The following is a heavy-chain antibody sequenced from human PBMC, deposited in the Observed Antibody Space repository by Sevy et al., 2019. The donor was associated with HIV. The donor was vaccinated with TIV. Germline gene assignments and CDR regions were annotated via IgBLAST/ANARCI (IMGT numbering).Heavy chain of an antibody. CDR3: AREYHGGTRYYYGSGPFDY. CDR1: GGTFSSYA. D-gene: IGHD3-10*01. J-gene: IGHJ4*02. V-gene: IGHV1-69*13. CDR2: IIPIFGTA. Sequence: SVKVSCKASGGTFSSYAISWVRQAPGQGLEWMGGIIPIFGTANYAQKFQGRVTITADESTSTAYMELSSLRSEDTAVYYCAREYHGGTRYYYGSGPFDYWGQGTLVTVSS.